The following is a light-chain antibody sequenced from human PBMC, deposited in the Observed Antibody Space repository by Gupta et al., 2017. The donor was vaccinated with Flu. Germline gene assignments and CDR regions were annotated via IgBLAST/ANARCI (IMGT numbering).Light chain of an antibody. CDR3: QSYDSSNHRV. CDR1: SGSIASNY. CDR2: EDN. V-gene: IGLV6-57*01. J-gene: IGLJ3*02. Sequence: VTISCTRSSGSIASNYVQWYQQRPGSSPTTVIYEDNQRPSGVPDRFSGSIDSSSNSASLTISGLKTEDEADYYCQSYDSSNHRVFGGGTKLTVL.